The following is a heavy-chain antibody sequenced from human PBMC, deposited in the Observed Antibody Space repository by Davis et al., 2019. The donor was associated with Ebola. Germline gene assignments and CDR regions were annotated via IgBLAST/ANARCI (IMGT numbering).Heavy chain of an antibody. D-gene: IGHD1-26*01. J-gene: IGHJ3*02. CDR1: GFSSSDYY. CDR2: ISYDGSDE. V-gene: IGHV3-30*18. Sequence: GESLKISCAASGFSSSDYYMSWIRQAPGKGLEWVAVISYDGSDEYYADSVKGRFTISRDNSKNTLYLQMNGLRVEDTAIYYCAKDTSNIWFDIWGQGTNVTVSS. CDR3: AKDTSNIWFDI.